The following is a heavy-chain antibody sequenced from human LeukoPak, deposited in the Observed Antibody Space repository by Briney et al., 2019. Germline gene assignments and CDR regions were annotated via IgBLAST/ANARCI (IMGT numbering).Heavy chain of an antibody. CDR2: IIPILGIA. D-gene: IGHD5-18*01. J-gene: IGHJ5*02. CDR1: GGTFSSYA. Sequence: SVKVSCKASGGTFSSYAISWVRQAPGQGLEWMGRIIPILGIANYAQKFQGRVTITADKSTSTAYMELSSLRSEDTAVYYCARERRLIQLWLRHWFDPWGQGTLVTVSS. V-gene: IGHV1-69*04. CDR3: ARERRLIQLWLRHWFDP.